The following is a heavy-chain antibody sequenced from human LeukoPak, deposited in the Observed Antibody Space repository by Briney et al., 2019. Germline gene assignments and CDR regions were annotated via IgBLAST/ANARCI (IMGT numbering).Heavy chain of an antibody. J-gene: IGHJ1*01. V-gene: IGHV3-11*01. D-gene: IGHD6-19*01. Sequence: GGSLRLSCAASGFTFSNYYITWIRQAPGKGLQWISFISDSGNTIYYADSVEGRFTISRDNAKNSLYLQMHSLRAEDTAMYYCARSTLPGRSGRTEFFQHWGQGTLVTVSS. CDR3: ARSTLPGRSGRTEFFQH. CDR1: GFTFSNYY. CDR2: ISDSGNTI.